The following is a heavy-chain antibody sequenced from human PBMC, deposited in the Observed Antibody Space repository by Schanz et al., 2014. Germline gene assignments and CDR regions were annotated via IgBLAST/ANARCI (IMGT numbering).Heavy chain of an antibody. Sequence: QVQLIQSGSELKKSGASVKVSCKASGYTFIRFGLNWVRQAPGQGLEWMGIINPSGYSTSYAQKFLGRVTMTRDTSTSTVYMELSSLTSEDTAVYYCARGGGYELLENWFDPWGQGTLVTVSS. CDR1: GYTFIRFG. V-gene: IGHV1-46*01. J-gene: IGHJ5*02. D-gene: IGHD5-12*01. CDR3: ARGGGYELLENWFDP. CDR2: INPSGYST.